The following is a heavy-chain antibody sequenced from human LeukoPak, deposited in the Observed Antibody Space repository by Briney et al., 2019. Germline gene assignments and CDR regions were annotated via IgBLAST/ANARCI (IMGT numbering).Heavy chain of an antibody. CDR2: IDARSGIT. CDR1: GFTFTIFG. CDR3: ARTYDFGRGPPGDAFDN. Sequence: GGSLRLSCAASGFTFTIFGMNWVRQAPGKGPEWVSYIDARSGITYYADSVQGRFTISRDNAKESVFLQMNRLKVDDTAVYYCARTYDFGRGPPGDAFDNWGQGTPVTVSS. V-gene: IGHV3-48*01. J-gene: IGHJ3*02. D-gene: IGHD3-3*01.